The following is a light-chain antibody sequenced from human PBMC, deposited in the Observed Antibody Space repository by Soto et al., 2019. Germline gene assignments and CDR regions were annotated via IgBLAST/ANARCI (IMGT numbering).Light chain of an antibody. CDR3: SSYTSSSTLGV. CDR2: DVS. J-gene: IGLJ2*01. V-gene: IGLV2-14*01. Sequence: QSALTQPASVSGSPGQSITISCTGTSSDVGGYNYVSWYQQHPGKAPKLMIYDVSNRPSGVSNRFSGSKSGNTASLTISGLRAEDEADYYCSSYTSSSTLGVFGGGTKLPVL. CDR1: SSDVGGYNY.